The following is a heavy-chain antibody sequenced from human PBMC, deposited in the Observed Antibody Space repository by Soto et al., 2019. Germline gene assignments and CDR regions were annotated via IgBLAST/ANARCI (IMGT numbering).Heavy chain of an antibody. CDR2: IVVGSGNT. J-gene: IGHJ4*02. CDR1: GFTFTSSA. D-gene: IGHD3-10*01. CDR3: AAAAWFGENYFDY. Sequence: ASVKVSCKASGFTFTSSAVQWVLQARGQRLEWIGWIVVGSGNTNYAQKFQERVTITRDMSTSTAYMELSSLRSEDTAVYYCAAAAWFGENYFDYWGQGTLVTVSS. V-gene: IGHV1-58*01.